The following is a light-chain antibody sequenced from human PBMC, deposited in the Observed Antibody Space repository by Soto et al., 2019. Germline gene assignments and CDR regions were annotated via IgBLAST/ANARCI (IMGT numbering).Light chain of an antibody. CDR1: QSVSSSS. Sequence: EIELTQSPGTLSLSPGDSVTISCRASQSVSSSSLAWYQQKPGRALRLLIFGTSTRATGIPDRFSGSGSGTDFTLTVSGLEPEDFAVYYCQQYGSSPWTFGQGTKVEIK. CDR2: GTS. J-gene: IGKJ1*01. V-gene: IGKV3-20*01. CDR3: QQYGSSPWT.